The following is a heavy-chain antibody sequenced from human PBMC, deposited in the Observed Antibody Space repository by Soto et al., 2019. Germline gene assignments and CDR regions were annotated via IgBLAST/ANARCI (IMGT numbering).Heavy chain of an antibody. Sequence: GGSLRLSCAASGFTFSSYRMHWVRQAPGKGLGWVSCINTDGSAATYADSVKGRFTISRDNAKNKLYLQMNSLRAEDTAVYYCARAWQLSDFDFWGQGTLVTVSS. J-gene: IGHJ4*02. CDR2: INTDGSAA. CDR1: GFTFSSYR. V-gene: IGHV3-74*01. CDR3: ARAWQLSDFDF. D-gene: IGHD1-1*01.